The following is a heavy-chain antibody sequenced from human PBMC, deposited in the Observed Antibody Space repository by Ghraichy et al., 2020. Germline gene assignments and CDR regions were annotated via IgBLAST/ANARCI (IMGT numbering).Heavy chain of an antibody. D-gene: IGHD3-10*01. J-gene: IGHJ4*02. V-gene: IGHV3-15*01. CDR1: GFIFTNAW. CDR3: TSVGDTYGSGY. Sequence: GESLNISCTASGFIFTNAWLTWVRQAPGKGLEWVGRIKSKTDGETTDYSTAVQGRFIISRDDSRSTVYLQMRSLRSEDTAVYYCTSVGDTYGSGYWGRGTLVTVSS. CDR2: IKSKTDGETT.